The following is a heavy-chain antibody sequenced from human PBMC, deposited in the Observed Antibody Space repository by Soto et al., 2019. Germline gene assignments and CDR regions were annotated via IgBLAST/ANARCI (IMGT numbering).Heavy chain of an antibody. D-gene: IGHD3-3*01. CDR3: ARGGLYDLWSGLFD. J-gene: IGHJ4*02. Sequence: PSETLSLTCSVSGASVTSGDYYWNWIRQTPGTGLEWLGYMHDSGTTSYNPSLKSRVTISRDTFKNQFSLKLTSVSAADTAVYFCARGGLYDLWSGLFDWGQGIRVTVSS. CDR1: GASVTSGDYY. V-gene: IGHV4-30-4*01. CDR2: MHDSGTT.